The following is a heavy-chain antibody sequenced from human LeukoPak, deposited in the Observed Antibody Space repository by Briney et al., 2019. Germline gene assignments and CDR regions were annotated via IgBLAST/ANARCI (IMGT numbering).Heavy chain of an antibody. CDR1: GGTFSSYA. D-gene: IGHD6-13*01. J-gene: IGHJ3*02. Sequence: ASVKVSFKASGGTFSSYAISWVRQAPGQGLEWMGGIIPIFGTANYAQKFQGRVTITTDESTSTAYMELSSLRSEDTAVYYCARDYYSSSWWNAFDIWGQGTMVTVSS. CDR3: ARDYYSSSWWNAFDI. CDR2: IIPIFGTA. V-gene: IGHV1-69*05.